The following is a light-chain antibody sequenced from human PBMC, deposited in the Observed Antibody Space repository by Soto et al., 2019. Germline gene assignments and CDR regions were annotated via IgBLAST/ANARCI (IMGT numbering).Light chain of an antibody. CDR1: QSVSTN. Sequence: EIEMTQSPATLPVSPGERATLSCRASQSVSTNLAWYQQKPGQAPRLLIYGASTRAPGFPARFTGSGSGTEFTLTISSLQSEDFAVYYCQQYNNWPLTFGGGTKVDIK. CDR3: QQYNNWPLT. V-gene: IGKV3-15*01. CDR2: GAS. J-gene: IGKJ4*01.